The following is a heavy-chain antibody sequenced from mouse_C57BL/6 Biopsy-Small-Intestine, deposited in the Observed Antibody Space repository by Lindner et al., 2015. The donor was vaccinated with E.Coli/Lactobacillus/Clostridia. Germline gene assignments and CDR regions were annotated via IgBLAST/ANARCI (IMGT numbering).Heavy chain of an antibody. CDR1: GYSFTGYY. D-gene: IGHD1-1*02. CDR3: VRGRVGRRMDY. V-gene: IGHV1-22*01. Sequence: VQLQESGPELVXPGASAKISCKASGYSFTGYYMHWVKQGPGKSLEWIGLIIPDNGGTSNNQKFKGKATLTVDKSSSTAYMELRSLTSEDSAVYYCVRGRVGRRMDYWGQGTSVTVSS. J-gene: IGHJ4*01. CDR2: IIPDNGGT.